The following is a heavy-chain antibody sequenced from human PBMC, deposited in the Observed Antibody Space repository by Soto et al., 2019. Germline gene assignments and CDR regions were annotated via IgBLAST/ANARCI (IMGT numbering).Heavy chain of an antibody. V-gene: IGHV4-4*02. Sequence: QVQLQESGPGLVKPSGTLSLTCAVSGGSISSSNWWSWVRQPPGKGLEWIGEIYHSGSTNYNPSLKSRVTISVDKSKNQFSLKLSSVTAADTAVYYCARDLDGSVEMATIKGSDVFDIWGQGTMVTVSS. D-gene: IGHD5-12*01. CDR3: ARDLDGSVEMATIKGSDVFDI. CDR1: GGSISSSNW. J-gene: IGHJ3*02. CDR2: IYHSGST.